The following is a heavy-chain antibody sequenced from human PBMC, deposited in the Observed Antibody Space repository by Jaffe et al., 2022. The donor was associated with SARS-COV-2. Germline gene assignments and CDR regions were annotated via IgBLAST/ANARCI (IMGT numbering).Heavy chain of an antibody. CDR1: GGSISSYY. CDR3: ARVGRPYDIIGS. V-gene: IGHV4-59*01. Sequence: QVQLQESGPGLVKPSETLSLTCTVSGGSISSYYWSWIRQPPGKGLEWIGYIYYSGSTNYNPSLKSRVTISVDTSKNQFSLKLSSVTAADTAVYYCARVGRPYDIIGSWGQGTLVTVSS. J-gene: IGHJ5*02. CDR2: IYYSGST. D-gene: IGHD3-9*01.